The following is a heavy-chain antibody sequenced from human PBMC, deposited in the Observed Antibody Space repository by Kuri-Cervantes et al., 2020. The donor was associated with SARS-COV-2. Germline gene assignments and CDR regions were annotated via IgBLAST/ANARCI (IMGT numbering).Heavy chain of an antibody. CDR1: GFTFSSYS. D-gene: IGHD3-10*01. Sequence: LSLTCAASGFTFSSYSMNWVRQAPGKGLEWVSSISSSSSYIYYADSVKGRFTISRDNSKNTLYLQMNSLRAEDTAVYYCARPTYYYGSGRMDVWGQGTTVTVSS. CDR3: ARPTYYYGSGRMDV. V-gene: IGHV3-21*04. CDR2: ISSSSSYI. J-gene: IGHJ6*02.